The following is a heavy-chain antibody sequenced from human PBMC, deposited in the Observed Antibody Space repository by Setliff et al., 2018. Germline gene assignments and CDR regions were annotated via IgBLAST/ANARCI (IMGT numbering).Heavy chain of an antibody. D-gene: IGHD6-13*01. Sequence: SETLSLTCAVYGGSFSGYYWSWIRQPPGKGLEWIGEINHSGNTNYNPSLKSRATISVDTSKNQFALKLSSVTAADTAVYYCAANPGIAAGGDFDYWGQGILVTVSS. CDR2: INHSGNT. J-gene: IGHJ4*02. CDR1: GGSFSGYY. CDR3: AANPGIAAGGDFDY. V-gene: IGHV4-34*01.